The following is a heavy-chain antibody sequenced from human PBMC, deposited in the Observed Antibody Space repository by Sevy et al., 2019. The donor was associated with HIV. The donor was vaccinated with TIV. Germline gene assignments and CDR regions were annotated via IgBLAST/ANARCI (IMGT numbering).Heavy chain of an antibody. J-gene: IGHJ4*02. CDR2: LSAGGGFT. Sequence: GGSLRLSCAAFGFTVSSNAMAWVRQAPGKGLEWVSGLSAGGGFTYYADSVKGRFTISRDNPKNTLHLQMSSLGAEDTAVYYCATWGIVGRRVFDXWGQGTLVTVSS. CDR3: ATWGIVGRRVFDX. D-gene: IGHD6-6*01. CDR1: GFTVSSNA. V-gene: IGHV3-23*01.